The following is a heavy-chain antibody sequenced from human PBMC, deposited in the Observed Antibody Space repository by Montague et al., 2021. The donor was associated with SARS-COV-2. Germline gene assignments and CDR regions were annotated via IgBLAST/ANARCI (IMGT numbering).Heavy chain of an antibody. CDR3: ARGGRYFDWLLLPY. J-gene: IGHJ4*02. CDR2: ISYDGTKT. V-gene: IGHV3-30*04. D-gene: IGHD3-9*01. CDR1: GFNFTHYA. Sequence: SLRLSCAASGFNFTHYAMYWVRQAPGKGLDWVATISYDGTKTYYTDSVKGRFTISRDNSKDTLHLQLSSLRLDDTAIYHCARGGRYFDWLLLPYWGQGALVTVSS.